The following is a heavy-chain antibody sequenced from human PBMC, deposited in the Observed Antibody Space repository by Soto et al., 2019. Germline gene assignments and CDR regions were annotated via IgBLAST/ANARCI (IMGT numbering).Heavy chain of an antibody. CDR3: ARVGIAAVVLDY. V-gene: IGHV4-30-4*01. J-gene: IGHJ4*02. D-gene: IGHD6-13*01. CDR2: IYYSGST. CDR1: GVSISSGDYY. Sequence: QVQLQESGPGLVKPSQTLSLTCTVSGVSISSGDYYWSWIRQPPGKGLEWIGYIYYSGSTYYNPSLKSRVTISVDTSKTQFSLKLSSVTAADTAVYYCARVGIAAVVLDYWGQGTLVTVSS.